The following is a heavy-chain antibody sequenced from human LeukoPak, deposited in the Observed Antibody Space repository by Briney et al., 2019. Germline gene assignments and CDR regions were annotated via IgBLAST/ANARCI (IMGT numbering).Heavy chain of an antibody. CDR1: GFTFSSYW. Sequence: GGSLRLSCAASGFTFSSYWMHWVRQAPGKGLEWISGINWNGGSTDYIDSVKGRFTISRDNAKNSLYLQMNSLRAEDTALYYCARRRGRSMVTEFDYWGQGTLVTVSS. D-gene: IGHD4/OR15-4a*01. CDR3: ARRRGRSMVTEFDY. CDR2: INWNGGST. J-gene: IGHJ4*02. V-gene: IGHV3-20*04.